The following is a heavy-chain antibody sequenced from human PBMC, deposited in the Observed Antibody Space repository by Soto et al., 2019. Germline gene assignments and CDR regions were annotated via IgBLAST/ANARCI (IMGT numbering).Heavy chain of an antibody. CDR3: ARSRYYDSSGYRALDAFDI. CDR1: GDSLGGNY. Sequence: SETLSLTCSVSGDSLGGNYWSWVRQSPGKGLEWVRYTANTNYNPSLKSRVTISVHMSKNQFSLMLRSVTAADTAVYYCARSRYYDSSGYRALDAFDIWGQGTMVTVSS. J-gene: IGHJ3*02. D-gene: IGHD3-22*01. CDR2: TANT. V-gene: IGHV4-59*12.